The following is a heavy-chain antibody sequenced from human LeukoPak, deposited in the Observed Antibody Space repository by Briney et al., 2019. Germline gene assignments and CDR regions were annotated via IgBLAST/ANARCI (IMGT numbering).Heavy chain of an antibody. CDR3: ARPRGIAAAAWFDP. J-gene: IGHJ5*02. D-gene: IGHD6-13*01. Sequence: SETLSLTCAVYGGSFSGCYWSWIRQPPGKGLEWMGEISHSGSTNYNPSLKSRVTISVDTSKNQFSLKLSSVTAADTAVYYCARPRGIAAAAWFDPWGQGTLVTVSS. V-gene: IGHV4-34*01. CDR2: ISHSGST. CDR1: GGSFSGCY.